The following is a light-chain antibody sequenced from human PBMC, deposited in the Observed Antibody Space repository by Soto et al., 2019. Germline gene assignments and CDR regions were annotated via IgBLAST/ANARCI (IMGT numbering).Light chain of an antibody. V-gene: IGKV1-33*01. J-gene: IGKJ4*01. CDR1: QDISNY. CDR3: QQYDNLSLT. CDR2: DAS. Sequence: DIQMTQSPSSLSASVGDRVTITCQANQDISNYLNWYQQNPGKAPKLLIYDASNLEIGVPSRFSGSGSGTDFTFTISSLQPEDIATYYCQQYDNLSLTFGGGTKV.